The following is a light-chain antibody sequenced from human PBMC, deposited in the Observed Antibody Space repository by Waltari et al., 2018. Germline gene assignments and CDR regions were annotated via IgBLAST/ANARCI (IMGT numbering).Light chain of an antibody. CDR1: RSDVGSSNL. CDR3: CSYTTSITFV. J-gene: IGLJ2*01. V-gene: IGLV2-14*02. Sequence: ALPQPASGSRSPGPQITSSRTGARSDVGSSNLVTWYQRHPGKAPKLIIYEAPKRPSGVPNRFFGSKSGNAASLTISGLQAEDEADYYCCSYTTSITFVFGGGTKLTVL. CDR2: EAP.